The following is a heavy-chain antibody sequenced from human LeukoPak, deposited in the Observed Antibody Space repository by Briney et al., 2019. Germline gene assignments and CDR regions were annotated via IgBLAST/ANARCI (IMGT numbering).Heavy chain of an antibody. V-gene: IGHV1-69*06. CDR3: ARDRVAVAGLDAFDI. CDR1: GYTFTGYY. Sequence: GASVKVSCKASGYTFTGYYMHWVRQAPGQGLEWMGGIIPIFGTANYAQKFQGRVTITADKSTSTAYMELSSLRSEDTAVYYCARDRVAVAGLDAFDIWGQGTMVTVSS. J-gene: IGHJ3*02. CDR2: IIPIFGTA. D-gene: IGHD6-19*01.